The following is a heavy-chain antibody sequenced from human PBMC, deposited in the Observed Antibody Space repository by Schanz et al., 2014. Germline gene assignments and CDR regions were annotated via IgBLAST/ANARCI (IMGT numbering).Heavy chain of an antibody. CDR3: AKHVRSLTGNDY. D-gene: IGHD3-9*01. Sequence: VQLVESGGGLVQPGGSVRLSCGASGFSFSTHWMAWVRQAPGKGLEWVANIGDDGADKYYLDSVKGRFTISRDNAKNLLYLQVNSLRAEDTAVYYCAKHVRSLTGNDYWGQGTLVTVSS. CDR2: IGDDGADK. V-gene: IGHV3-7*03. CDR1: GFSFSTHW. J-gene: IGHJ4*02.